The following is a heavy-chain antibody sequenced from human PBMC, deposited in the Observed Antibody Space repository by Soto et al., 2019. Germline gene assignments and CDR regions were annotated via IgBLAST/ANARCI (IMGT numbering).Heavy chain of an antibody. CDR3: ARDGLPDDFRSGGYWFDP. D-gene: IGHD3-3*01. J-gene: IGHJ5*02. V-gene: IGHV3-30-3*01. CDR2: ISHDGRIE. Sequence: QPGGSLRLSCAASGLTFRTFALHLVRQAPGEGLEWVALISHDGRIEKYADSVKGRFTISRDNSKNTLYMQMDSLRLEDTGVYYCARDGLPDDFRSGGYWFDPWGQGTQVTVSS. CDR1: GLTFRTFA.